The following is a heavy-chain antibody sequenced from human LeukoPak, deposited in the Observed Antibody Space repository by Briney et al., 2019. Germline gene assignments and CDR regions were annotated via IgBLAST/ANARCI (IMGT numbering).Heavy chain of an antibody. J-gene: IGHJ5*02. CDR2: ISSSSSTI. V-gene: IGHV3-48*01. CDR1: GFTFSSYS. D-gene: IGHD6-6*01. Sequence: GGSLRLSCAASGFTFSSYSMNWVRQAPGKGLEWVSYISSSSSTIYYADSVKGRFTISRDNAKNSLYLQMNSLRAEDTAVYYCARAPSARLVDWFDPWGQGTLVTVSS. CDR3: ARAPSARLVDWFDP.